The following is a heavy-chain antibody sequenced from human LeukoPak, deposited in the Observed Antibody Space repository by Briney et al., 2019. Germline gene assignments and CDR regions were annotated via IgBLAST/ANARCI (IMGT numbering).Heavy chain of an antibody. CDR3: ARGGSSSTYYYYGMDV. CDR1: GFTVSSNY. V-gene: IGHV3-30-3*01. J-gene: IGHJ6*02. D-gene: IGHD6-6*01. CDR2: ISYDGSNK. Sequence: PGGSLRLSCAASGFTVSSNYMSWVRQAPGKGLEWVAVISYDGSNKYYADSVKGRFTISRDNSKNTLYLQMNSLRAEDTAVYYCARGGSSSTYYYYGMDVWGQGTTVTVSS.